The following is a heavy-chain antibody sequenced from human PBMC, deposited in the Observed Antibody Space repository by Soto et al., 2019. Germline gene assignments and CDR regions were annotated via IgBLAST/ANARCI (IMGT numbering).Heavy chain of an antibody. CDR1: GFTFISYA. V-gene: IGHV3-23*01. Sequence: PGRSLRLSCAASGFTFISYAMSWIRQAQGQGLKWVSAISASGGSTYYADSVKGRLTISRDNSKNTLYEQMTGLRVEDTAVYDCAKAAAVYRSGWYFADYYYGMDVCSQGTTVTVS. D-gene: IGHD6-19*01. J-gene: IGHJ6*02. CDR3: AKAAAVYRSGWYFADYYYGMDV. CDR2: ISASGGST.